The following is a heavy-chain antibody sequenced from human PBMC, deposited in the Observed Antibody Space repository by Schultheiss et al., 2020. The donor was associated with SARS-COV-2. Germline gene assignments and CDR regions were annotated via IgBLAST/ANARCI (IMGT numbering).Heavy chain of an antibody. D-gene: IGHD3-16*02. CDR3: ASGLSKDLRDC. Sequence: GGSLRLSCAASGFTFSSYSMNWVRQAPGKGLIWVSRFSSDGSSTAYADSVKGRFTISRDNAKNTLYLQMNSLRVEDTALYYCASGLSKDLRDCWGQGTLVTVSS. J-gene: IGHJ4*02. CDR1: GFTFSSYS. V-gene: IGHV3-74*01. CDR2: FSSDGSST.